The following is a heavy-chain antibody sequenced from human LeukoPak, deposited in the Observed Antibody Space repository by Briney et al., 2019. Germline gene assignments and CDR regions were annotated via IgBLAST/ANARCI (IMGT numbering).Heavy chain of an antibody. V-gene: IGHV3-66*01. CDR2: LYSTTTT. CDR3: AILVGTTRGY. J-gene: IGHJ4*02. CDR1: GFSVSNNY. Sequence: GGCLRLSCAASGFSVSNNYMNWVRQAPGKGLEWVSVLYSTTTTYYADSAKGRFTISRDDSKNTLYLEMNSLRAEDTAVYYCAILVGTTRGYWGQGTLVTVSS. D-gene: IGHD1-26*01.